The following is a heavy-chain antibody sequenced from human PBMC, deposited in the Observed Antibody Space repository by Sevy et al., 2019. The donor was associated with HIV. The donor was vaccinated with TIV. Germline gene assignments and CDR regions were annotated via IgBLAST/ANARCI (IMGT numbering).Heavy chain of an antibody. J-gene: IGHJ4*02. CDR3: AKDMASGGGGAYYFDY. D-gene: IGHD3-10*01. V-gene: IGHV3-43*01. CDR2: ISWDGGST. CDR1: GFTFDDHT. Sequence: GGSLRLSCAASGFTFDDHTMHWVHQPPGKGLEWVSLISWDGGSTYYADSVKGRFTISRDNSKNSLFLQMNSLGAEDAALYYCAKDMASGGGGAYYFDYWGQGTLVTVSS.